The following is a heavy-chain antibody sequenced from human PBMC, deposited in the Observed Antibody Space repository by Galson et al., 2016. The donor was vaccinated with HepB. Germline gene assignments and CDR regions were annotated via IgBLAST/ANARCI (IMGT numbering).Heavy chain of an antibody. CDR1: GDSISSSRFF. Sequence: SETLSLTCSVSGDSISSSRFFWGWIRQPPGKGLEWIGSMYYPGSTHYSPSLQSRINISGDTSKNQFSLKLSSVTAADTAVYCCVTYYYYASDNVYNGIDFWGQGTLVTVSS. CDR3: VTYYYYASDNVYNGIDF. CDR2: MYYPGST. V-gene: IGHV4-39*01. J-gene: IGHJ4*02. D-gene: IGHD3-10*01.